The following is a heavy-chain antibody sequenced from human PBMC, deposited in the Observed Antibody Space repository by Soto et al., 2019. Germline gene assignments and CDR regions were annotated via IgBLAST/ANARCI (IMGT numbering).Heavy chain of an antibody. J-gene: IGHJ6*02. CDR1: GGTFNTYS. CDR2: IIPFIGAP. CDR3: ARGGDSSSLRAFYSYGFDV. V-gene: IGHV1-69*18. Sequence: QVQLVQSGAEVQKPGSSVKVSCKASGGTFNTYSFGWLRPAPGQGLQWLGSIIPFIGAPNYAQNFQDRVTITADESTTTAYMELSGLKSEDTAVYFCARGGDSSSLRAFYSYGFDVWGQGTSVTVSS. D-gene: IGHD6-6*01.